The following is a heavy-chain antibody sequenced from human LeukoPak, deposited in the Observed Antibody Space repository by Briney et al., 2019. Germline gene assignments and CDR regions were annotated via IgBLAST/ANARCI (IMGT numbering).Heavy chain of an antibody. CDR2: IYYSGST. Sequence: TSETLSLTCTVSGGSISSYYWTWIRQPPGKGLEWIGYIYYSGSTNYNPSLKSRVIISVDTSKNQFSLKLSSVTAADTAVYYCARGESRDSSGSIWGQGTLVIVPS. CDR3: ARGESRDSSGSI. V-gene: IGHV4-59*01. J-gene: IGHJ4*02. D-gene: IGHD3-10*01. CDR1: GGSISSYY.